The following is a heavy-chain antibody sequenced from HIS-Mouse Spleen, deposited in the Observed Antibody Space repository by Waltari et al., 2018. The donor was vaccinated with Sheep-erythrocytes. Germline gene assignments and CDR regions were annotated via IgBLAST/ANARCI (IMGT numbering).Heavy chain of an antibody. CDR2: ISSSSSYI. J-gene: IGHJ4*02. V-gene: IGHV3-21*01. Sequence: SSYSMNWVRQAPGKGLEWVSSISSSSSYIYYADSVKGRLTIPRDNAKNSLYLQMNSLRAEDTAVYYCARVASGATFDYWGQGTLVTVSS. CDR1: SSYS. D-gene: IGHD1-26*01. CDR3: ARVASGATFDY.